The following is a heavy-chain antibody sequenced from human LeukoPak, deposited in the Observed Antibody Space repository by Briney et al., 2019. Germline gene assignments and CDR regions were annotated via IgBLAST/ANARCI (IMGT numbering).Heavy chain of an antibody. V-gene: IGHV1-2*02. D-gene: IGHD3-9*01. CDR1: GYTFTGYY. J-gene: IGHJ3*02. Sequence: ASVKVSCKASGYTFTGYYMHWVRQAPGQGLEWMGWINPNSGGTNYAQKFQGRVTMTRDTSISTAYMELSRLRSDDTAMYYCARKYYDILTGYPRAFDIWGQGTMVTVSS. CDR3: ARKYYDILTGYPRAFDI. CDR2: INPNSGGT.